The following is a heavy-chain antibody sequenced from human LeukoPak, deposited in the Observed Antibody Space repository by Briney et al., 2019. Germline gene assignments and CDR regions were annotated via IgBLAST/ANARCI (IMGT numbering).Heavy chain of an antibody. D-gene: IGHD3-22*01. V-gene: IGHV4-4*09. Sequence: SETLSLTCIVSGGSIGTYYWSWIRQSPGKGLEWIGYIYVTGSTRYNPYLQSRVTISVDTSRNQFSLKLSSVTAADTAVYYCARLPYYYDSSGYYPYYYYYGMDVWGQGTTVTVSS. J-gene: IGHJ6*02. CDR2: IYVTGST. CDR1: GGSIGTYY. CDR3: ARLPYYYDSSGYYPYYYYYGMDV.